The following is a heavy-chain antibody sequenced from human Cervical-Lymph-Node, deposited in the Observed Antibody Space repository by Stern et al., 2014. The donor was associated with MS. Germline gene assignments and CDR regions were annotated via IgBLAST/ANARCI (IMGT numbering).Heavy chain of an antibody. CDR2: NYYRSKWYN. Sequence: KESGPGLVKPSQTLSLTCAISGDSVSSYSAAWHWIRQSPSRGLEWLGKNYYRSKWYNDYAVSGKSRISINPDTSKNQFSLQLNSVTPEDTAVYYCARERMGDLYYYGVDVWGQGTTVTVS. V-gene: IGHV6-1*01. CDR1: GDSVSSYSAA. D-gene: IGHD3-16*01. CDR3: ARERMGDLYYYGVDV. J-gene: IGHJ6*02.